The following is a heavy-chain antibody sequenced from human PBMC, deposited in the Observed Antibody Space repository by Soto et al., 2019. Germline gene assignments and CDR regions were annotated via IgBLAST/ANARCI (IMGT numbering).Heavy chain of an antibody. V-gene: IGHV3-23*01. J-gene: IGHJ6*02. CDR1: GFTFGSYA. D-gene: IGHD4-17*01. CDR3: AKDGRDYADRYYYGMDV. Sequence: PGGSLRLSCAASGFTFGSYAMSWVRQAPGKGLEWVSAISGSGGSTYYADSVKGRFTISRDNSKNTLYLQMNSLRAEDTAVYYCAKDGRDYADRYYYGMDVWGQGTTVTVSS. CDR2: ISGSGGST.